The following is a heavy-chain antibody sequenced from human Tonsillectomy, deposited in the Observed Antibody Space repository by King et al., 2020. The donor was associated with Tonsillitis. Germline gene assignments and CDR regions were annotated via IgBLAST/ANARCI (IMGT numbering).Heavy chain of an antibody. CDR2: ITSSGSIT. CDR3: ARETVYYYDSIGLSVDGFDI. CDR1: AFTFSSYE. J-gene: IGHJ3*02. D-gene: IGHD3-22*01. Sequence: QLVESGGGVVQPGGSLRLSCGDSAFTFSSYEMNWVRQATGKGLEGGSYITSSGSITYYAGSVKGRFTISRDNAKNSLYLQMNSLRAEDTAVYYCARETVYYYDSIGLSVDGFDIWGQGTMVTVSS. V-gene: IGHV3-48*03.